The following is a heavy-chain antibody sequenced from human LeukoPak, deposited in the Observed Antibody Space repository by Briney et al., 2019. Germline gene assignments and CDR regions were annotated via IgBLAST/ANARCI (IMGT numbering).Heavy chain of an antibody. CDR3: ARASGSYGSGSYYYSGMDV. Sequence: SETLSLTCAVSGYSIGSGFYWGWIRPPPGKGLEWIGSIFHSGSTYYNPSLRSRVTISVDTSKNQFSLKLSSVTAADTALYYCARASGSYGSGSYYYSGMDVWGKGTTVTVSS. CDR1: GYSIGSGFY. V-gene: IGHV4-38-2*01. CDR2: IFHSGST. D-gene: IGHD3-10*01. J-gene: IGHJ6*04.